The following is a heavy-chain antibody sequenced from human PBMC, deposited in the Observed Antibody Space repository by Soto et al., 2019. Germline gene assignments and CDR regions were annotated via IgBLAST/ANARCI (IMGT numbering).Heavy chain of an antibody. J-gene: IGHJ6*02. D-gene: IGHD2-15*01. CDR2: ISAYNGNT. CDR1: GYTFTSYG. CDR3: AKVCGGYDDYYYGMDV. V-gene: IGHV1-18*01. Sequence: QVQLVQSGAEVKKPGASVKVSCKASGYTFTSYGISWVRQAPGQGLEWMGWISAYNGNTNYAQKLQGRVTMTTDTTRSTAYMELRRRRTGDTAVYYCAKVCGGYDDYYYGMDVWGQGTTVTVSS.